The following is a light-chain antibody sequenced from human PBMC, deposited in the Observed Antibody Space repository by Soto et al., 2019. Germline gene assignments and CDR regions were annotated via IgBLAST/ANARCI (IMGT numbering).Light chain of an antibody. J-gene: IGKJ4*01. CDR1: QSVSSN. Sequence: EIVLTQSPGTLSLSPGERATLSCRASQSVSSNLAWYQQKPGQAPRLLIYGASSRATGIPDRFSGSGSGTDFALTISRLEPEDFAVYYCQQYDSSPGLTFGGGTKVDIK. CDR3: QQYDSSPGLT. CDR2: GAS. V-gene: IGKV3-20*01.